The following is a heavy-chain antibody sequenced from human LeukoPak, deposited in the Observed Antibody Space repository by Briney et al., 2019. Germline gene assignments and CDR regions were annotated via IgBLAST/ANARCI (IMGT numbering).Heavy chain of an antibody. CDR3: AKSNGYGLIDI. Sequence: SETLSLTCTVSGYSISSGYYWGWIRQPPGKGLEWIGYIYYSGSTNYNPSLKSRGTISVDTSKNQFSLKLNSVTAADTAVYYCAKSNGYGLIDIWGQGTMVTVSS. CDR2: IYYSGST. V-gene: IGHV4-61*05. D-gene: IGHD3-22*01. J-gene: IGHJ3*02. CDR1: GYSISSGYY.